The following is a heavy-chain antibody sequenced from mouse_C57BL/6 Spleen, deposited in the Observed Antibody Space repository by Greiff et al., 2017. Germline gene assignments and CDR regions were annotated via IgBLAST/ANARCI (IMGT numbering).Heavy chain of an antibody. CDR1: GYTFTSYW. Sequence: QVQLKQPGAELVKPGASVKLSCKASGYTFTSYWMHWVKQRPGRGLEWIGRIDPNSGGTKYNEKFKSKATLTVDKPSSTAYMQLSSLTSEDSAVDYCARSSSNYWYFDVWGTGTTVTVSS. V-gene: IGHV1-72*01. D-gene: IGHD2-5*01. CDR2: IDPNSGGT. J-gene: IGHJ1*03. CDR3: ARSSSNYWYFDV.